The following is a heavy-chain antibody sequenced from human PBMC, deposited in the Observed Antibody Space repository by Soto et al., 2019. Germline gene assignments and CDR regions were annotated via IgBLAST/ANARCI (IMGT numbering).Heavy chain of an antibody. J-gene: IGHJ5*02. Sequence: QVQLVQSGAEVKNSGSSVKVSCKASGGTSSNFVITWVRQVPGQGLEWLGGILPMFGAIKYAQKFRGRVTMTGATSTSVVYMELTNLRSEDTAVYYCARAAGRFGELFWFDPWGQGTLVSVSS. CDR2: ILPMFGAI. CDR3: ARAAGRFGELFWFDP. CDR1: GGTSSNFV. D-gene: IGHD3-10*01. V-gene: IGHV1-69*06.